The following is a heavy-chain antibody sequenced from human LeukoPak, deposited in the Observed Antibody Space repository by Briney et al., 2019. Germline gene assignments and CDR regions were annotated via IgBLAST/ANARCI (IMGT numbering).Heavy chain of an antibody. Sequence: SETLSLTCTVSGGSISSYYWSWIRQPPGKGLEWIGYIYYSGSTNYNPSLKSRVTISVDTSKSQFSLRLSSVTAADTAVYYCARHPITVAATGDWYFDLWGRGTLVTVSS. J-gene: IGHJ2*01. CDR2: IYYSGST. V-gene: IGHV4-59*08. CDR3: ARHPITVAATGDWYFDL. D-gene: IGHD6-19*01. CDR1: GGSISSYY.